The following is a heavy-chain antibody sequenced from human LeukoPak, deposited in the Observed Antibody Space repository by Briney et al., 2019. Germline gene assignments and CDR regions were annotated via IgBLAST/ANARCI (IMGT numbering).Heavy chain of an antibody. V-gene: IGHV3-23*01. CDR2: ISGSGGST. J-gene: IGHJ2*01. CDR1: GFTFSSYG. CDR3: AKVRYNDFWSGIFDL. D-gene: IGHD3-3*01. Sequence: GALRLSCAASGFTFSSYGMSWVRQAPGKGLEWVSAISGSGGSTYYADSVKGRFTISRDNSKNTLYLQMNSLRAEDTAVYYCAKVRYNDFWSGIFDLWGRGTLVTVSS.